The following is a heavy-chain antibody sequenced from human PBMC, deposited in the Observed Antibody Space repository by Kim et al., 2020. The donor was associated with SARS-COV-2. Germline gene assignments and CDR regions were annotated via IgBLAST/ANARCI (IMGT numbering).Heavy chain of an antibody. J-gene: IGHJ4*02. D-gene: IGHD6-19*01. Sequence: GGSLRLSCAASGFTFSSYGMHWVRQAPGKGLEWVAVIWYDGSNKYYADSVKGRFTISRDNSKNTLYLQMNSLRAEDTAMYYCARPVGRLLAVAYYFDYWGQGTLVTVSS. CDR3: ARPVGRLLAVAYYFDY. CDR2: IWYDGSNK. CDR1: GFTFSSYG. V-gene: IGHV3-33*01.